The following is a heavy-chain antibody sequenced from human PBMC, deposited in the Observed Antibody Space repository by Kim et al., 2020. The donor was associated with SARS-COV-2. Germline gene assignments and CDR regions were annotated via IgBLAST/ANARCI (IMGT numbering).Heavy chain of an antibody. CDR3: ARDPNSGYFEY. V-gene: IGHV3-30*03. CDR2: ISNDGSKI. D-gene: IGHD3-22*01. CDR1: GFTFSSYA. Sequence: GGSLRLSCAASGFTFSSYALHWVRQAPGKGLEWVAVISNDGSKIYYADSVKGRFTISRDKSKNTLYLQMNSLRAEDTAVYYCARDPNSGYFEYWGQGTLVTVSS. J-gene: IGHJ4*02.